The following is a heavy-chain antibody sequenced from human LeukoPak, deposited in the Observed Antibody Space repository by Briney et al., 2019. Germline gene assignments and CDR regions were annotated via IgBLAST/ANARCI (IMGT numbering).Heavy chain of an antibody. Sequence: GGSLRLSCEASGFTFSSYEMKWVRQAPGKGLEWVPYISSSGSTIYYADSVKGRFTISRDNVKSSLYLQMNSLRAEDTAVYYCARVGSSGWTPLSDYWGQGTLVAVSS. CDR3: ARVGSSGWTPLSDY. V-gene: IGHV3-48*03. CDR1: GFTFSSYE. CDR2: ISSSGSTI. J-gene: IGHJ4*02. D-gene: IGHD6-19*01.